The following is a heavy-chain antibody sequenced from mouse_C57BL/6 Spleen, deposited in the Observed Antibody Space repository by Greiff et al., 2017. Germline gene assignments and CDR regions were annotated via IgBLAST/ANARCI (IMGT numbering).Heavy chain of an antibody. D-gene: IGHD1-3*01. CDR2: IYPGSGNT. J-gene: IGHJ2*01. CDR3: ARPQITVNFDY. Sequence: QVQLQQSGPELVKPGASVKISCKASGYSFTSYYIHWVKQRPGQGLEWIGWIYPGSGNTKYNEKFKGKATLTADTSSSTAYMQLSSLTSEDSAVYYCARPQITVNFDYWGQGTTLTVSS. V-gene: IGHV1-66*01. CDR1: GYSFTSYY.